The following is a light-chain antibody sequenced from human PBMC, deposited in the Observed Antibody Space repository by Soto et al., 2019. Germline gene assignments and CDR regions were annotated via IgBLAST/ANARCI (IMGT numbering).Light chain of an antibody. CDR1: QNINKY. CDR2: GVS. V-gene: IGKV1-39*01. J-gene: IGKJ1*01. Sequence: DIQMTQSPSSLSASVGDRVTITCRASQNINKYLSWYQQRPGEAPRLLIYGVSILQVGVPSRFSGSGSGTDFTLAISRLQPEDFASYYCQQGFTSPWTFGLGTKVEVK. CDR3: QQGFTSPWT.